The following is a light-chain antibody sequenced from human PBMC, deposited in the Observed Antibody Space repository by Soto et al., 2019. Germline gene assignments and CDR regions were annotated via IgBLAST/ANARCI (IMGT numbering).Light chain of an antibody. J-gene: IGLJ1*01. Sequence: QSVLTQSASVSGSPGQSITISCTGTSSDLGKYNFVSWFQQHPGKAPKLVIYEVSNRPSGVSSRFSGSKSGSTASLTISGLQAEDEADYYCSSFTTRSNYILGNGTKLT. CDR1: SSDLGKYNF. V-gene: IGLV2-14*01. CDR2: EVS. CDR3: SSFTTRSNYI.